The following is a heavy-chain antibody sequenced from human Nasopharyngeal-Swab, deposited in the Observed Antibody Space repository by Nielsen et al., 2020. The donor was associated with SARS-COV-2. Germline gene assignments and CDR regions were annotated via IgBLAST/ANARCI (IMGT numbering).Heavy chain of an antibody. Sequence: SETLSLTCTVSSGSISSYYWSWIRQPPGKGLEWIGYIYYSGSTNYNPSPKSRVTISVDTSKNQFSLKLSSVTAADTAVYYCARGFDFWGQGTLVTVSS. J-gene: IGHJ4*02. CDR3: ARGFDF. V-gene: IGHV4-59*13. CDR1: SGSISSYY. CDR2: IYYSGST.